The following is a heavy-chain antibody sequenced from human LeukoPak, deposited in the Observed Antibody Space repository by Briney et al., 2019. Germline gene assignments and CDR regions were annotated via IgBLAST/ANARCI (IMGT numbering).Heavy chain of an antibody. D-gene: IGHD2-2*01. J-gene: IGHJ5*02. CDR3: ARPAIVVVPAAMGGWFDP. Sequence: SETLSLTCAVYGGSFSGYYWSWIRQPPGKGLEWIGEINHSGSTNYNPSLKSRVTISVDTSKNQFSLKLSSVTAADTAVYYCARPAIVVVPAAMGGWFDPWGQGTLVTVSS. V-gene: IGHV4-34*01. CDR2: INHSGST. CDR1: GGSFSGYY.